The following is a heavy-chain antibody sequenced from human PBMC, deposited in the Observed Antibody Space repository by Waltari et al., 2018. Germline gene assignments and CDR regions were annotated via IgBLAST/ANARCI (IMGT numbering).Heavy chain of an antibody. CDR3: ASFNAWDYDLDY. D-gene: IGHD3-22*01. V-gene: IGHV4-39*01. J-gene: IGHJ4*02. Sequence: QLQLQESGPRLVKPSETLSPTCSVSGGSISSMNYFWGWIRQPPGKGLEWIGSIYYNGSTYYNPSLQSRVTMSIDAPKNQLSLRLSSVTAADTAVYFCASFNAWDYDLDYWGQGALVTVSS. CDR2: IYYNGST. CDR1: GGSISSMNYF.